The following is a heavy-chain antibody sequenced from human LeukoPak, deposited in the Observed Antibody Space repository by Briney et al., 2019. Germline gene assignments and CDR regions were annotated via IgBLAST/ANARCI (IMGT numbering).Heavy chain of an antibody. CDR1: GFSFSGSA. D-gene: IGHD6-13*01. V-gene: IGHV3-73*01. CDR3: ATGGLSSRFNDY. J-gene: IGHJ4*02. CDR2: IRGAGYSDAP. Sequence: GGSLRLSCAASGFSFSGSAIHWVRQAPGKGLEWVGRIRGAGYSDAPAYVASVRGRFTISRDDSKSTAYLQMNSLKAEDTAVYYCATGGLSSRFNDYWGQGTLVTVSS.